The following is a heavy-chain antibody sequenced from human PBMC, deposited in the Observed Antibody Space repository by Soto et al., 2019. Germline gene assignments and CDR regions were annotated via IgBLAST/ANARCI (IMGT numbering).Heavy chain of an antibody. D-gene: IGHD1-26*01. CDR3: ARELEWELPMRFDY. J-gene: IGHJ4*02. CDR1: GFTFSSYA. Sequence: GGSLRLSCAASGFTFSSYAMHWVRQAPGKGLEWVAVVSYDGSNKYYADSVKGRFTISRDNSKNMLYLQMNSLRAEDTAVYYCARELEWELPMRFDYWGQGTLVTVSS. CDR2: VSYDGSNK. V-gene: IGHV3-30-3*01.